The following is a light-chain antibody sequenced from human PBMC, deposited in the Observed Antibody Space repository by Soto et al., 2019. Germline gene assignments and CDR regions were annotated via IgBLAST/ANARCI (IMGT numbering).Light chain of an antibody. J-gene: IGLJ1*01. CDR2: DDR. V-gene: IGLV3-21*02. CDR1: SIGSKS. Sequence: SYELTQPPSVSVAPGQTARITCGGNSIGSKSVHWYHQQPGQAPVLVVYDDRDRPSGIPERFSGSKSGKTAALTISRVEAGDEADYYCQVCDDTTTHDVFGTGPKVTVL. CDR3: QVCDDTTTHDV.